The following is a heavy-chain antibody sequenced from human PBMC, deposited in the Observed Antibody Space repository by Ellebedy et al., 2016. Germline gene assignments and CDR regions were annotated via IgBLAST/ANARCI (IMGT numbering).Heavy chain of an antibody. V-gene: IGHV3-74*01. D-gene: IGHD6-6*01. CDR2: INSDGSST. CDR1: GFTFSNYW. J-gene: IGHJ5*02. CDR3: AGGGGSSSSTWFNP. Sequence: GGSLRLXXAASGFTFSNYWMYWVRQVPGEGLVWVSRINSDGSSTSYADSVKGRFTISRDNAKKTLYLEMNSLRAEDTAVYYCAGGGGSSSSTWFNPWGQGTLVTVSS.